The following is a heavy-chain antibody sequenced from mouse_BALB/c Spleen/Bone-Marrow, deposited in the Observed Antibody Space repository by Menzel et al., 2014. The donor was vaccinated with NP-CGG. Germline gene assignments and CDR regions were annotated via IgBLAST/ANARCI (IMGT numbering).Heavy chain of an antibody. V-gene: IGHV1S130*01. CDR1: GYTFTSSW. CDR2: IHPNSGNT. Sequence: VQLQQSGSVLVRPGASVKLSCKASGYTFTSSWMHWAKQRPGQGLEWIGEIHPNSGNTNYNEKFKGKATLTVDTSSSXXXVDLSSLTSEDSAVYYCARGXTALDYWGXXXTLTVSS. D-gene: IGHD1-2*01. J-gene: IGHJ2*01. CDR3: ARGXTALDY.